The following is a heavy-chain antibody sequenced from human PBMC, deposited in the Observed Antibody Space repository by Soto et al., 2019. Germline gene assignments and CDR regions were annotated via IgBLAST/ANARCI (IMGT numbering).Heavy chain of an antibody. CDR1: GGTFSSYA. J-gene: IGHJ6*02. Sequence: ASVKVSCKASGGTFSSYAISWVRQAPGQGLEWMGGIIPIFGTANYAQKFQGRVTITADKSTSTAYMELSSLRSEDTAVYYCAREGIAAAGTYYYYGMDVWGQGTTVTVS. D-gene: IGHD6-13*01. CDR2: IIPIFGTA. V-gene: IGHV1-69*06. CDR3: AREGIAAAGTYYYYGMDV.